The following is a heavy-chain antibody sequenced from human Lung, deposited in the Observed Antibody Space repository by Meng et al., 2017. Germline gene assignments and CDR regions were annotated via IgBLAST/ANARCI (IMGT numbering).Heavy chain of an antibody. CDR3: ARGPTTMAHDFDY. Sequence: VRLQRWGTGLLKPSVPRSLPCVVSGGSFSDYYWSWIRQPPGKGLEWIGEINHSGSTNYNPSLESRATISVDTSQNNLSLKLSSVTAADSAVYYCARGPTTMAHDFDYWGQGTLVTVSS. CDR1: GGSFSDYY. CDR2: INHSGST. J-gene: IGHJ4*02. D-gene: IGHD4-11*01. V-gene: IGHV4-34*01.